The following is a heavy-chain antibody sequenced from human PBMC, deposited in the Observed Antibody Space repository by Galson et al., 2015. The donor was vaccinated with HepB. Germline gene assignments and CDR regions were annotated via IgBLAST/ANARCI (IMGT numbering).Heavy chain of an antibody. J-gene: IGHJ6*03. CDR3: AREFPMELELSYYYYYMDV. CDR1: GFTFSSYG. CDR2: IWYDGSNK. V-gene: IGHV3-33*01. Sequence: SLRLSCAASGFTFSSYGMHWVRQAPGKGLEWVAVIWYDGSNKYYADSVKGRFTISRDNSKNTLYLQMNSLRAEDTAVYYCAREFPMELELSYYYYYMDVWGKGTTVTVSS. D-gene: IGHD1-7*01.